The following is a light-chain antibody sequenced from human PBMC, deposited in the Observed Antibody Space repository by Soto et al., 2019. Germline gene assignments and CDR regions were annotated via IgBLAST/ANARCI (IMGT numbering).Light chain of an antibody. J-gene: IGLJ1*01. CDR2: EVN. V-gene: IGLV2-8*01. Sequence: QSALTQPPSASGSPGQSVTISCTGTSSVVGGYNYVSWYQQYPGKVPKLMVYEVNKRPSGVPDRFSGSKSGNTASLTVSGLQAEDEADYYCTSYAGGNNVFGTGTKVTVL. CDR3: TSYAGGNNV. CDR1: SSVVGGYNY.